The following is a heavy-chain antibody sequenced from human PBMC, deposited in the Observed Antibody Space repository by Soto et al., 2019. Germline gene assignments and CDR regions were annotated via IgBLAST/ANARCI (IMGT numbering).Heavy chain of an antibody. CDR3: AKVGGVFSHINC. J-gene: IGHJ4*02. CDR1: GFTFSSYA. D-gene: IGHD1-26*01. Sequence: LRLSCAASGFTFSSYAMSWVRQAPGKGLEWVSFISGGGGSTYYADSVKGRFTISRDNSKNTMYLQMNSLRDEDTAVYYCAKVGGVFSHINCWGQGTQVTVSS. CDR2: ISGGGGST. V-gene: IGHV3-23*01.